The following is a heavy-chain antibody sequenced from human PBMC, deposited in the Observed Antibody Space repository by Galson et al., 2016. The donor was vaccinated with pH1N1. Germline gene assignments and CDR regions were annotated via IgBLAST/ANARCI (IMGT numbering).Heavy chain of an antibody. D-gene: IGHD2-21*01. CDR3: ARVGSDDPIYYYYMDV. CDR2: IYPGDSDT. Sequence: QSGAEVKKPGESLKISCKGSGSSFTSYWIAWVRQMPGKGLEWMGIIYPGDSDTRYSPSFQGQVTISADKSINTAYLQWRSLTASDTARYYCARVGSDDPIYYYYMDVWGKGTTVTVSS. V-gene: IGHV5-51*01. J-gene: IGHJ6*03. CDR1: GSSFTSYW.